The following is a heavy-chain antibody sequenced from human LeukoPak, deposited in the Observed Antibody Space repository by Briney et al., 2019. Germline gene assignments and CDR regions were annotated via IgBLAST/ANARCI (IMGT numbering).Heavy chain of an antibody. J-gene: IGHJ3*02. CDR3: ARVRIVGSTYDAFDI. CDR1: GFTFITYA. CDR2: ISYDGTNK. V-gene: IGHV3-30-3*01. D-gene: IGHD1-26*01. Sequence: RSLTHSCAYCGFTFITYALHGLRQAPARGREWVAVISYDGTNKDHADTVKGRFTISRDNSKNTLYLQMNSLRAEDTAVYYCARVRIVGSTYDAFDIWGQGTMVTVSS.